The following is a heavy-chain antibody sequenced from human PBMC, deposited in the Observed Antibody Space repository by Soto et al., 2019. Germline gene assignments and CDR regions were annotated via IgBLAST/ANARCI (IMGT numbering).Heavy chain of an antibody. V-gene: IGHV3-30-3*01. CDR1: GFTFSSYA. CDR3: ARRYGRLDYYYYYGMDV. CDR2: ISYDGSNK. D-gene: IGHD3-9*01. J-gene: IGHJ6*02. Sequence: GGSLRLSCAASGFTFSSYAMHWVRQAPGKGLEWVAVISYDGSNKYYADSVKGRFTISGDNSKNTLYLQMNSLRAEDTAVYYCARRYGRLDYYYYYGMDVWGQGTTVTVSS.